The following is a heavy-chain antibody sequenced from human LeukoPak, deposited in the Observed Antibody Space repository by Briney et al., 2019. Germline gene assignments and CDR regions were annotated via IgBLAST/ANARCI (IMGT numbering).Heavy chain of an antibody. CDR3: AKGRQQWWTFDALDI. J-gene: IGHJ3*02. CDR2: IWYDGSNK. D-gene: IGHD5-18*01. V-gene: IGHV3-33*06. CDR1: GFTFSSYG. Sequence: PGRSLRLSRAASGFTFSSYGMHWVRQAPGKGLEWVAVIWYDGSNKYYADSVKGRFTISRDNSKNTLYLQMNSLIPDDTAVYYCAKGRQQWWTFDALDIWGQGTMVTVSS.